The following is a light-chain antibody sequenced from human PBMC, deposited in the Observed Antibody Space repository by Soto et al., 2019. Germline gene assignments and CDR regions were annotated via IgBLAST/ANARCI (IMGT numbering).Light chain of an antibody. Sequence: QSVLTQPPSASGTPGQRVTISCSGSSSNIGSNTVNWYQQLPGTAPKLLIYGNSNRPSGVPDRFSGSKSGTSASLAITGLQADDEANYYCQSYDSSLSGYVFGTGTKVT. J-gene: IGLJ1*01. V-gene: IGLV1-40*01. CDR3: QSYDSSLSGYV. CDR1: SSNIGSNT. CDR2: GNS.